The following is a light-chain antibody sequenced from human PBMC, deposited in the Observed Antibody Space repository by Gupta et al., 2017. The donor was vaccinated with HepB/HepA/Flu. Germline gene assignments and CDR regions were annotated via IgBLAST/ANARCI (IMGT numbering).Light chain of an antibody. CDR1: QGISSS. CDR3: QQSDRTPRT. J-gene: IGKJ2*02. Sequence: DIQMTQSPSSLSASVGDRVTITCRASQGISSSLSWYQQKPGTAPKLLIYRACRLQSGVPSRFSGSGSGTDFTLTITSLQPEDSATYCCQQSDRTPRTFGPGSQMEIK. V-gene: IGKV1-39*01. CDR2: RAC.